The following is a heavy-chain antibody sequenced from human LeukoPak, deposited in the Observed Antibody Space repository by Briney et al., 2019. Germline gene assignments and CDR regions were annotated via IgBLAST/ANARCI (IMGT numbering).Heavy chain of an antibody. CDR1: GFTFSSYG. CDR2: IYSGGST. Sequence: GGSLRLSCAASGFTFSSYGMSWVRQAPGKGLEWVSVIYSGGSTYYADSVKGRFTISRGNSKNTLYLQMNSLRAEDTAVYYCAKFVSGWYWNHDAFDIWGQGTMVTVSS. V-gene: IGHV3-53*01. J-gene: IGHJ3*02. CDR3: AKFVSGWYWNHDAFDI. D-gene: IGHD6-19*01.